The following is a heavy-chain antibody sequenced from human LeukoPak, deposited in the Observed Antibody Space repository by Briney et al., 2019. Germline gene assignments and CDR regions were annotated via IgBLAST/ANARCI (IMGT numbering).Heavy chain of an antibody. J-gene: IGHJ6*02. CDR3: VRLWYYDSSGYGLSRYYYYYGMDV. V-gene: IGHV1-8*01. D-gene: IGHD3-22*01. CDR2: MNPNSGNT. CDR1: GYTFTSYD. Sequence: ASVKVSCKASGYTFTSYDINWVRQATGQGLEWMGWMNPNSGNTGYAQKFQGRVTMTRNTSISTAYMELSSLRSEDTAVYYCVRLWYYDSSGYGLSRYYYYYGMDVWGQGTTVTVSS.